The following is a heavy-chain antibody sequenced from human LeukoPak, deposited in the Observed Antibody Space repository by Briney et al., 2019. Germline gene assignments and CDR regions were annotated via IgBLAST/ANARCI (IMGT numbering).Heavy chain of an antibody. V-gene: IGHV4-59*01. D-gene: IGHD6-13*01. CDR1: GGSISSYY. Sequence: SETLSLTCTVSGGSISSYYWSWIRQPPGKGLEGIGYIYYSGSTNYNPSLKSRVTISVDTSKNQFSLKLSSVTAADTAVYYCASSELSSSWYKSYWGQGTLVTVSS. J-gene: IGHJ4*02. CDR3: ASSELSSSWYKSY. CDR2: IYYSGST.